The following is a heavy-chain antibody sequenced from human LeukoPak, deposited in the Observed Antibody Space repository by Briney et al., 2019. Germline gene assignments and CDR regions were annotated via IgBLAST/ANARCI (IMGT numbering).Heavy chain of an antibody. Sequence: PSETLSLTCAVYGGSFSGYYWSWIRQPPGKGLEWIGEINHSGSTNYNPSLKSRVTISVDTSKSQFSLKLSSVTAADTAVYYCVRDGFSMVRGVIGAFDIWGQGTMVTVSS. CDR1: GGSFSGYY. V-gene: IGHV4-34*01. CDR3: VRDGFSMVRGVIGAFDI. CDR2: INHSGST. D-gene: IGHD3-10*01. J-gene: IGHJ3*02.